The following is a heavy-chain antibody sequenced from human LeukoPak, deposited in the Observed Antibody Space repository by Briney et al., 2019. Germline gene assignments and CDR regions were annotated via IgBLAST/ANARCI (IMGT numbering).Heavy chain of an antibody. V-gene: IGHV3-30*03. CDR3: ARDGWHSGSSWYYFDY. J-gene: IGHJ4*02. D-gene: IGHD1-26*01. Sequence: PGRSLRLSCAASGFTFSSYAMHWVRQAPGKGLEWVALISYDGTNKYYADSVKGRFTTSRDNSKNTLYLQMNSLRAEDTAVYYCARDGWHSGSSWYYFDYWGQGTLVTVSS. CDR1: GFTFSSYA. CDR2: ISYDGTNK.